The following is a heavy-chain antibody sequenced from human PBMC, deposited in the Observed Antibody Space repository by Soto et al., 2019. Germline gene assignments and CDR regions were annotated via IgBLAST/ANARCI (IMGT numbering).Heavy chain of an antibody. CDR1: GDSIGSVKYH. CDR3: ARRPVRGGNSGVGFDP. J-gene: IGHJ5*02. V-gene: IGHV4-39*01. D-gene: IGHD2-15*01. CDR2: MYSTGST. Sequence: QVRLQESGPGLVKPSETLSLTCTVSGDSIGSVKYHWGWIRQSPGKGLEWIGSMYSTGSTQYNPSLKSRVTMSVDTSTNQFSLKLRSVTAAETAIYYCARRPVRGGNSGVGFDPWGQGTLVTVSS.